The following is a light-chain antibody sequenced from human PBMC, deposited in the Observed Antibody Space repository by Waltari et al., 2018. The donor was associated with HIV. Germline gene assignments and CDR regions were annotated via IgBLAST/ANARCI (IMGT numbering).Light chain of an antibody. CDR3: SSFTSSSTVV. CDR2: EVS. J-gene: IGLJ2*01. Sequence: QSALTQPPSVSGSPGQSVTISCTGTSSDVGSYNLVSWYQQSPGTAPKLMVYEVSNRPSGVAERFSGSKSGNTASLTISGLQAEDEADYYCSSFTSSSTVVFGGGTKLTVL. CDR1: SSDVGSYNL. V-gene: IGLV2-18*02.